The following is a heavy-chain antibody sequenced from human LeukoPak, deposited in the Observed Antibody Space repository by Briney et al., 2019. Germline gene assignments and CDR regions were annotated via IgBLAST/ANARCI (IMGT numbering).Heavy chain of an antibody. J-gene: IGHJ4*02. CDR2: IYSGGST. D-gene: IGHD6-13*01. CDR3: ARIISSWVYFDY. Sequence: GGSLRLSCAASGFTVSSNYMSWVRQAPGKGLEWVSVIYSGGSTYYADSVKGRFAISRDNSKNTLYLQMNSLRAEDTAVYYCARIISSWVYFDYWGQGTLVTVSS. CDR1: GFTVSSNY. V-gene: IGHV3-66*01.